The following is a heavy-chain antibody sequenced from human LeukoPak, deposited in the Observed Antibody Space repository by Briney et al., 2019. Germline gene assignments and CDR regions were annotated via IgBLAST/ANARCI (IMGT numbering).Heavy chain of an antibody. CDR3: ARDVRYSSIWTDAFDI. Sequence: GGSLRLSCAASEFTFSSYDMHWVRQAPGRGLECLGVISYDGGNKYDADSVKGRFTISRDNSKNPLYLQMNSLRAEDTALYYCARDVRYSSIWTDAFDIWGQGTLVTVSS. J-gene: IGHJ3*02. V-gene: IGHV3-30-3*01. D-gene: IGHD6-13*01. CDR1: EFTFSSYD. CDR2: ISYDGGNK.